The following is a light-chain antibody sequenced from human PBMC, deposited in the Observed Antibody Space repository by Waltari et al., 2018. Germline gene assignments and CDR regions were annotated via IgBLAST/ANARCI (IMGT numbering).Light chain of an antibody. CDR1: QSLLNIDGKTY. CDR2: EVS. J-gene: IGKJ1*01. V-gene: IGKV2D-29*01. Sequence: EIVMTQTPLSLSVTPGQPASISCRSSQSLLNIDGKTYLYWYVQKPGQPPQLLIHEVSNRFSGVPDRLSGSGSGTDFTLKISRVEAKDVGVYYCMQSTQLPLAFGQGTKVEIK. CDR3: MQSTQLPLA.